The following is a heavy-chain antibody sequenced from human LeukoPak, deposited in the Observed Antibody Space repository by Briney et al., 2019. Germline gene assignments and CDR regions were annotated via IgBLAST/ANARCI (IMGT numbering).Heavy chain of an antibody. CDR3: ARVRGNYVPY. V-gene: IGHV4-39*07. D-gene: IGHD1-7*01. Sequence: SETLSLTCTVSGGSISSSSYYWGWIRQPPGKGLGWIGSIYYSGSTYYNPSLKSRVTISVDTSKNQFSLKLSSVTAADTAVYYCARVRGNYVPYWGQGTLVTVSS. J-gene: IGHJ4*02. CDR2: IYYSGST. CDR1: GGSISSSSYY.